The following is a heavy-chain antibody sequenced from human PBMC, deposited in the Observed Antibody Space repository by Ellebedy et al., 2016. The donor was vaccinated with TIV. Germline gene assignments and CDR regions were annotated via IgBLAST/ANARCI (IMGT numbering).Heavy chain of an antibody. Sequence: ASVKVSCKASGYTFTSYAMHWVRQAPGQRLEWMGWINAGNGNTKYSQKFQGRVTITRDTSASTAYMELSRLRSEDTAVYYCARAFLLVVAATDNWFDPWGQGTLVTVSS. D-gene: IGHD2-15*01. CDR3: ARAFLLVVAATDNWFDP. CDR2: INAGNGNT. V-gene: IGHV1-3*01. J-gene: IGHJ5*02. CDR1: GYTFTSYA.